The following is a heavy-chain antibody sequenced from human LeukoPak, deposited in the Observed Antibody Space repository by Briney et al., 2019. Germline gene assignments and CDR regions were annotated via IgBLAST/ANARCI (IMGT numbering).Heavy chain of an antibody. D-gene: IGHD3-3*01. CDR2: ISYDGSNK. Sequence: GGSLRLSCAASGFTFSSYAMSWVRQAPGKGLEWVAVISYDGSNKYYADSVKGRFTISRDNSKNTLYLQMNSLRAEDTAVYYCAKMGGVLRFLEWLPPYLSYYFDYWGQGTLVTVSS. CDR3: AKMGGVLRFLEWLPPYLSYYFDY. J-gene: IGHJ4*02. V-gene: IGHV3-30*18. CDR1: GFTFSSYA.